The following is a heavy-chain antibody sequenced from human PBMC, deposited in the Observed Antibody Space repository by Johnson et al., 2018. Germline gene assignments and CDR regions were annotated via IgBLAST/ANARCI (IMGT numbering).Heavy chain of an antibody. CDR1: GFTFSSYA. Sequence: EVQLVESGGGLVQPGGSLRLSCAASGFTFSSYAMSWVRQAPGKGLEWVSAISGSGGSTYYADSVKGRFTISRDNSKHTLYLQMNSLRAEDTAVYYWAKGGYPPGWFDPWGQGTLVTVSS. CDR2: ISGSGGST. V-gene: IGHV3-23*04. CDR3: AKGGYPPGWFDP. J-gene: IGHJ5*02. D-gene: IGHD6-13*01.